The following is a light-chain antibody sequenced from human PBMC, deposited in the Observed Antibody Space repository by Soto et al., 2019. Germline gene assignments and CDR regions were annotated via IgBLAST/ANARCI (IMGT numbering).Light chain of an antibody. Sequence: EIRLTQAPGTLSLSQGDRATLSCRASQSVSGSYLAWYQQKPGQAPRLLIYDASSRATGIPDRFSGSGSGTDFTLTISRLEPEDFAVYYCQQYASSPSITFGQGTRLEIK. CDR1: QSVSGSY. V-gene: IGKV3-20*01. J-gene: IGKJ5*01. CDR2: DAS. CDR3: QQYASSPSIT.